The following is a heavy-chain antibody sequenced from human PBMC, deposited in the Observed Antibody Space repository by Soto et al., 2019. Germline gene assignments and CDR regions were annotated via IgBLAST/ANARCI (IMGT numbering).Heavy chain of an antibody. J-gene: IGHJ4*02. D-gene: IGHD2-8*02. CDR3: VREDTGSFDY. CDR2: ILYDGSNK. Sequence: QVQLVESGGGVVQPGRSLRLSCAASGFTFNNYAMHWVRQAPGKGVEWVAGILYDGSNKYYVGSVKGRFTISRDNSKNTVSLQMNSLSPEDTAVYYCVREDTGSFDYWGQGTLVTVSS. CDR1: GFTFNNYA. V-gene: IGHV3-30-3*01.